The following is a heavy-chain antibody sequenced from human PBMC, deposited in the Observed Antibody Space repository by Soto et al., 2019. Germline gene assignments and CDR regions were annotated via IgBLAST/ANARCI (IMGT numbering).Heavy chain of an antibody. CDR2: ISGSGGST. J-gene: IGHJ4*02. CDR3: AKDLGSYYDSSGYAY. D-gene: IGHD3-22*01. Sequence: GSLRLSCAASGFTFSSYAMSWVRQAPGKGLEWVSAISGSGGSTYYADSVKGRFTISRDNSKNTLYLQMNSLRAEDTAVYYCAKDLGSYYDSSGYAYWGQGTLVTVSS. CDR1: GFTFSSYA. V-gene: IGHV3-23*01.